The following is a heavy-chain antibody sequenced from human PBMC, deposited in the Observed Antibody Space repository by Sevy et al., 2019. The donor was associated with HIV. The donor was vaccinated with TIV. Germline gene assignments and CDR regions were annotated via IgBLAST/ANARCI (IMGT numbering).Heavy chain of an antibody. Sequence: SETLSLTCTVSGGSISSGDYYWSWIHQPPGKGLEWIGYIYYSGSTYYNPSFKSRVTISVDTSKNQFSLKLSSVTAADTAVYYCARDGVTAARNYYGMDVWGQGTTVTVSS. D-gene: IGHD2-21*02. CDR3: ARDGVTAARNYYGMDV. V-gene: IGHV4-30-4*01. CDR1: GGSISSGDYY. CDR2: IYYSGST. J-gene: IGHJ6*02.